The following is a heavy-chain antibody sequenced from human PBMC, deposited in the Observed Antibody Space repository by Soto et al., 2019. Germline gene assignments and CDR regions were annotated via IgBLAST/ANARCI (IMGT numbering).Heavy chain of an antibody. J-gene: IGHJ4*02. CDR1: GYTFTSYT. CDR3: ARDFYYDSSGYIEFYFDY. V-gene: IGHV1-3*01. D-gene: IGHD3-22*01. CDR2: INAGNGNT. Sequence: ASVKVSCKASGYTFTSYTMHWVRQAPGQRLEWMGWINAGNGNTKSSQKFQGRVTITRDTSASTAYMELSSLRSGDTAVYYCARDFYYDSSGYIEFYFDYWGPGTLVTVSS.